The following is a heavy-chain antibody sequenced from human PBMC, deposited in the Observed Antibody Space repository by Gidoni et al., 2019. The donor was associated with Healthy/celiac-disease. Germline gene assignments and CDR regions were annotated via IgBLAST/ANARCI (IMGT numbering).Heavy chain of an antibody. CDR1: GYSISSGYY. D-gene: IGHD3-10*01. Sequence: QVQLQESGPGLVKPSETLSLTCAVSGYSISSGYYWGWIRQPPGKGLEWIGSIYHSGSTYYNRSLKSRVTISVDTSKNQFSLKLSSVTAADTAVYYCARDSGSGSYPDWYFDLWGRGTLVTVSS. V-gene: IGHV4-38-2*02. J-gene: IGHJ2*01. CDR3: ARDSGSGSYPDWYFDL. CDR2: IYHSGST.